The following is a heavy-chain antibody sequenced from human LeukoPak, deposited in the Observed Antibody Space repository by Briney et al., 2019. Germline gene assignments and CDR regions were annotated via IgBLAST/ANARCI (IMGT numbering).Heavy chain of an antibody. Sequence: WVARINSDGSMTNYADSVKGRITISRDNAKNTLYLEMNSLRAEDTAIYYCTRDRMGAMSKWGQGTLVTVSS. CDR2: INSDGSMT. V-gene: IGHV3-74*01. D-gene: IGHD1-26*01. CDR3: TRDRMGAMSK. J-gene: IGHJ4*02.